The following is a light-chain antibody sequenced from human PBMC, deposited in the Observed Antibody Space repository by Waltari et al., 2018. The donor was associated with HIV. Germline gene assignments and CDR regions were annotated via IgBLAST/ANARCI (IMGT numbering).Light chain of an antibody. CDR1: SSNIGYTY. V-gene: IGLV1-47*01. J-gene: IGLJ2*01. CDR3: VAWDDTLSGHVV. CDR2: RNT. Sequence: QSVLTQPPSASGTPGQRVTISCSGSSSNIGYTYVSWYQHIPGTAPKLLIYRNTQRPSGVPDRFSGSKSGTSASLAISGLRSDDEADYYCVAWDDTLSGHVVIGGGTKLTVL.